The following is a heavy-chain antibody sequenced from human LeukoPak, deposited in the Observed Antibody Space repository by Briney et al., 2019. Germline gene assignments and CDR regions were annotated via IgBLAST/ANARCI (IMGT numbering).Heavy chain of an antibody. CDR1: EYTFTSYA. J-gene: IGHJ6*03. CDR2: INTNTGNP. V-gene: IGHV7-4-1*02. Sequence: ASVKVSCKASEYTFTSYAMNWVRQAPGQGLEWMGWINTNTGNPTYAQGFTGRFVFSLDTSVSTAYLQISSLKAEDTAVYYCARGLRWFGELWVDYYYYMDVWGKGTTVTVSS. D-gene: IGHD3-10*01. CDR3: ARGLRWFGELWVDYYYYMDV.